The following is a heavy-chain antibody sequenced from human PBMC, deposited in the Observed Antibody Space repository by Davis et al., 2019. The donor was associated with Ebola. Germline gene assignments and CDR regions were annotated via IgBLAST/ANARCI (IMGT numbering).Heavy chain of an antibody. CDR1: GFTFSSYA. Sequence: GGSLRLSCAASGFTFSSYAMSWVRQAPGKGLEWVSAISGSGGSTYYADSVKGRFTISRDNSKNTLYLQMNSLRAEDTAVYYCAKNEGYCSSTSCQPYYYYGMDVWGQGTTVTVSS. CDR2: ISGSGGST. V-gene: IGHV3-23*01. D-gene: IGHD2-2*01. J-gene: IGHJ6*02. CDR3: AKNEGYCSSTSCQPYYYYGMDV.